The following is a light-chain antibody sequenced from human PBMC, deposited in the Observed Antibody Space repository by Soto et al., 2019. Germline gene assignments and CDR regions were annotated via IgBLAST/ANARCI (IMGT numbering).Light chain of an antibody. CDR3: QQYGSSPNT. V-gene: IGKV3-20*01. J-gene: IGKJ2*01. CDR1: QSVSSSY. CDR2: GAS. Sequence: EIVLTQSPGTLSLSPGERATLSCRASQSVSSSYLAWYQQKPGQAPRLLIYGASSRATGIPDSFSGSGSGTDFTLTISRLEPEDVAVYYCQQYGSSPNTFGQGTKLEIK.